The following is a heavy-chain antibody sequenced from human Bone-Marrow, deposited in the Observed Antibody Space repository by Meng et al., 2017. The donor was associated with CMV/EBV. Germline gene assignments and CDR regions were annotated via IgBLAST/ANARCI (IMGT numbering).Heavy chain of an antibody. CDR2: IKSKGSGGTS. V-gene: IGHV3-15*01. D-gene: IGHD2-8*01. CDR1: GFSFISAW. Sequence: GGSLRLSCAASGFSFISAWMTWVRQAQGKGLEWVGRIKSKGSGGTSDFAAPMEGRFTISRDDSKKTVYLQMNSLKSEDTAVYYCSIDISEAGNGELDYWGQGTLVTVSS. CDR3: SIDISEAGNGELDY. J-gene: IGHJ4*02.